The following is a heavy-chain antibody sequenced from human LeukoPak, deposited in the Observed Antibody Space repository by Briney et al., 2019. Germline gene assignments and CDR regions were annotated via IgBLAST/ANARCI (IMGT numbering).Heavy chain of an antibody. CDR2: ISSSSSYI. CDR3: ARSTEYSSSSGAFDI. J-gene: IGHJ3*02. V-gene: IGHV3-21*01. Sequence: RAGGSLRLSCAASGFTFSSYSMNWVRQAPGKGLEWVSSISSSSSYIYYADSVKGRFTISRDNAKNSLYLQMNSLRAEDTAVYCCARSTEYSSSSGAFDIWGQGTMVTVSS. CDR1: GFTFSSYS. D-gene: IGHD6-6*01.